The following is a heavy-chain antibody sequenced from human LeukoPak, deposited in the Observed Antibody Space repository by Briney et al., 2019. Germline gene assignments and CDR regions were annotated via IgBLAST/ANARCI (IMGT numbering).Heavy chain of an antibody. D-gene: IGHD4-17*01. CDR3: ARDDYGDSHYYYYYGMDV. V-gene: IGHV1-18*01. CDR2: ISAYNGNT. J-gene: IGHJ6*02. Sequence: ASVRVSCKASGYTFTSYGISWVRQAPGQGVGWMGWISAYNGNTNYAQNLQGRVTITTDTSTSTAYMELRSLRSDDTAVYYCARDDYGDSHYYYYYGMDVWGQGTTVTVSS. CDR1: GYTFTSYG.